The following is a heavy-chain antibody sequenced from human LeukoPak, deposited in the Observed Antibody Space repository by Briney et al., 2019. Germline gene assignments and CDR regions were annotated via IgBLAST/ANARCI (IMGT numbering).Heavy chain of an antibody. D-gene: IGHD3/OR15-3a*01. Sequence: QPGGSLRLSCAASGFTFSSYEMNWVRQAPGKGLEWISYIRSSHNTIHYADSVKGRFTISSDNAKNSLFLQMNTLRAEDTAVYYCARTGLGMYSFDYWGQGTLVTVSS. CDR1: GFTFSSYE. J-gene: IGHJ4*02. CDR2: IRSSHNTI. V-gene: IGHV3-48*03. CDR3: ARTGLGMYSFDY.